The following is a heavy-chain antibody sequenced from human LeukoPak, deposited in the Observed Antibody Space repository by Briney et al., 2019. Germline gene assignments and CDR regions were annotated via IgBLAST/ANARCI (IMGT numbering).Heavy chain of an antibody. J-gene: IGHJ4*02. V-gene: IGHV4-59*08. D-gene: IGHD6-19*01. Sequence: PSETLSLTCTVSGGSISSYNWSWIRQPPGKGLEWIGYIYYSGSTNYNPSLKSRVTISVDTSKNQFSLKLSSVTAADTAVYYCARHLSSGWYGNWGQGTLVTVSS. CDR2: IYYSGST. CDR3: ARHLSSGWYGN. CDR1: GGSISSYN.